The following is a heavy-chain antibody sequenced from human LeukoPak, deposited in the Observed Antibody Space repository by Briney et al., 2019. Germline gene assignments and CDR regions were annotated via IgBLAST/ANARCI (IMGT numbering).Heavy chain of an antibody. CDR2: ISGSGGST. CDR3: AKDPPPITMIVVADQGY. V-gene: IGHV3-23*01. J-gene: IGHJ4*02. CDR1: GFTFSSYA. D-gene: IGHD3-22*01. Sequence: GGSLRLSCAASGFTFSSYAMSWVRQAPGKGLEWVSAISGSGGSTYYADSVKARFTISRDNSKNTLYLQMNSLRAEDTAVYYCAKDPPPITMIVVADQGYWGQGTLVTVSS.